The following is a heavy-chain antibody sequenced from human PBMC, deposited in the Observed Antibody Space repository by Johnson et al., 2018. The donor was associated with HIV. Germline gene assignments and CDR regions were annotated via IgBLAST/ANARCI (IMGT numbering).Heavy chain of an antibody. Sequence: VLLVESGGGVVQPGGSLRLSCAASGFTVRSNYMSWVRQAPGKGLEWVSVIYSGDTTYYADSVKGRFTISRDNSKNTLYLQMNSLRAEDTAVYYCARAYSYGAFDICGLGTKVTVSS. CDR2: IYSGDTT. D-gene: IGHD5-18*01. V-gene: IGHV3-66*01. CDR1: GFTVRSNY. J-gene: IGHJ3*02. CDR3: ARAYSYGAFDI.